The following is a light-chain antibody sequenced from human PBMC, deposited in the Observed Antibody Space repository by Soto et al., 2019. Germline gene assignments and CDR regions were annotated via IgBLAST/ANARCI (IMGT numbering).Light chain of an antibody. Sequence: QSALTQPASVSGSPGQSITISCTGTSSDVGGYNYVSWYQQHPGKAPKLMIYDVSNRPSGVSNRFSGSKSGNTASLTISGLQAEDEADYYCSSYTSSSTLFYVFGTGTKPTVL. CDR2: DVS. V-gene: IGLV2-14*01. CDR1: SSDVGGYNY. J-gene: IGLJ1*01. CDR3: SSYTSSSTLFYV.